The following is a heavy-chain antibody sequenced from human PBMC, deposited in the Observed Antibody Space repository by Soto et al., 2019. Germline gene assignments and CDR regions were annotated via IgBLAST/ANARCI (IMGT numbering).Heavy chain of an antibody. J-gene: IGHJ1*01. Sequence: SETLSLTCTVSGGSISSGGYYWSWIRQHPGKGMEWIGYIYYSGSTYYNPSLKSRVTISVDTSKNQFSLKLSSLTAADTAVYYCARGGPIEQWLVRGYFQHWGQGTLVTVSS. V-gene: IGHV4-31*03. D-gene: IGHD6-19*01. CDR1: GGSISSGGYY. CDR2: IYYSGST. CDR3: ARGGPIEQWLVRGYFQH.